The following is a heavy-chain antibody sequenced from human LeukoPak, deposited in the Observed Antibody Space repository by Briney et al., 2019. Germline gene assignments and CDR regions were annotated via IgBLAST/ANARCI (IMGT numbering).Heavy chain of an antibody. CDR3: ARDAHYYDSGGQSDY. Sequence: KASETLSLTCAVYGGSFSGYYWSWIRQPPGKGLEWIGEINHSGSTNYNPSLKSRVTISVDTSKNQFSLKLSSVTAADTAVYYCARDAHYYDSGGQSDYWGQGTLVTVSS. J-gene: IGHJ4*02. CDR1: GGSFSGYY. V-gene: IGHV4-34*01. D-gene: IGHD3-22*01. CDR2: INHSGST.